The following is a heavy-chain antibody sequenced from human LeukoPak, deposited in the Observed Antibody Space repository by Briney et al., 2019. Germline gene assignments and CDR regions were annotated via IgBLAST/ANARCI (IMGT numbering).Heavy chain of an antibody. CDR2: IIPIFGTA. D-gene: IGHD3-3*01. CDR3: ARDEARITIFGVAGYFDY. Sequence: SVNVSCKASGGTFSSYAISWVRQAPGQGLEWMGGIIPIFGTANYAQKFQGRVTITRDTSASTAYMVLSSLRSEDTAVYYCARDEARITIFGVAGYFDYWGQGTLVTVSS. CDR1: GGTFSSYA. J-gene: IGHJ4*02. V-gene: IGHV1-69*05.